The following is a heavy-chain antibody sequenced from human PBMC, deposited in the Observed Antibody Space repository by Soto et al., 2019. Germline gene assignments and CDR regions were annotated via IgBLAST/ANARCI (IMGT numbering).Heavy chain of an antibody. Sequence: GASVKFSCKASGGTFITYAISWVRQAPGQGLEWIGVIIPFFGTTDYAQKFQGRVTITADTSTSTVYMELSSLGPEDTAVYYCARDFAAVPAATDYWGQGTLVTVSS. J-gene: IGHJ4*02. D-gene: IGHD2-2*01. V-gene: IGHV1-69*06. CDR1: GGTFITYA. CDR2: IIPFFGTT. CDR3: ARDFAAVPAATDY.